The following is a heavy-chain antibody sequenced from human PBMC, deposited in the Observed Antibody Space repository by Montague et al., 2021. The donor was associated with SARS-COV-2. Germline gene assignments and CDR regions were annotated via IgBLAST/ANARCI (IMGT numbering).Heavy chain of an antibody. CDR2: LYYTGST. Sequence: SETLSLTCTVSGGFISSSSYYWGWIRQPPGKGLEWIGSLYYTGSTYYXXXLKSRVTISVDTSKNQFSLKLSSVTAADTAVYYCARDSSSWYYWFDPWGQGTLVTVSS. J-gene: IGHJ5*02. CDR1: GGFISSSSYY. D-gene: IGHD6-13*01. V-gene: IGHV4-39*01. CDR3: ARDSSSWYYWFDP.